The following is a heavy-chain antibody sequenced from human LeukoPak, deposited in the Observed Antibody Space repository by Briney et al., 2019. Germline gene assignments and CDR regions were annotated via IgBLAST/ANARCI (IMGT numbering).Heavy chain of an antibody. D-gene: IGHD6-19*01. CDR3: SRGSMTVAATDY. CDR2: INPNSGGT. V-gene: IGHV1-2*02. Sequence: GASVKVCCKASAYTFTGYYMHWVRQAPGQGLEWMGWINPNSGGTNYAQSFQGRVTMTRATSISTAYMELSRLSSDDTAVYYCSRGSMTVAATDYWGQGTLVTVSS. J-gene: IGHJ4*02. CDR1: AYTFTGYY.